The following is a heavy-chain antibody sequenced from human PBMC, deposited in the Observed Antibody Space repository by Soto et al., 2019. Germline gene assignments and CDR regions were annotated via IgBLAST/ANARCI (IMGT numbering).Heavy chain of an antibody. Sequence: GGSLRLSCAASVFTFSSYAMHWVRQAPGKGLEWVAVISYDGSNKYYADSVKGRFTISRDNSKNTLYLQMNSLRAEDTAVYYCARGASTTAPLRWGQGTLVTVSS. J-gene: IGHJ4*02. CDR3: ARGASTTAPLR. CDR1: VFTFSSYA. V-gene: IGHV3-30-3*01. CDR2: ISYDGSNK. D-gene: IGHD4-4*01.